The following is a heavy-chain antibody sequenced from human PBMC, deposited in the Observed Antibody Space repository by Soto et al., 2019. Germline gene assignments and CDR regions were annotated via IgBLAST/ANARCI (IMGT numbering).Heavy chain of an antibody. V-gene: IGHV4-31*03. D-gene: IGHD3-10*01. CDR1: GGSISSAAYY. J-gene: IGHJ4*02. Sequence: QVQLQESGPGLVKPSQTLSLSCTVSGGSISSAAYYWSWIRQHPGKGLEWIGYISHSGSTYYTPSLNSRVIISADTSKNQFSLNLTSVTAADTAVYYCTREYPYGSNFFDCWGQGALVTVSS. CDR2: ISHSGST. CDR3: TREYPYGSNFFDC.